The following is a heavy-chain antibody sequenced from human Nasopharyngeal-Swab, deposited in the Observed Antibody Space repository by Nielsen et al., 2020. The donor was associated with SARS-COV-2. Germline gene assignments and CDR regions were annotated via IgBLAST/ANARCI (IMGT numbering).Heavy chain of an antibody. V-gene: IGHV4-34*01. D-gene: IGHD3-10*01. Sequence: LRLSCAVYGGSFSVYYWSWIRQPPGKGLEWIGEINHSGSTNYNPSLKSRVTISVDTSKNQFSLKLSSVTAADTAVYYCARNHYYGSGSYYPLYYYYYGVDVWGQGTTVTVSS. CDR1: GGSFSVYY. CDR2: INHSGST. J-gene: IGHJ6*02. CDR3: ARNHYYGSGSYYPLYYYYYGVDV.